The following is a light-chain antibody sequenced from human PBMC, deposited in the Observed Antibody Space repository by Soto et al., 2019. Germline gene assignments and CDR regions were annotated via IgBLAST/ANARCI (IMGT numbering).Light chain of an antibody. Sequence: DILMTQFPSSLSASVGDRVTITCRASQSISSYLNWYQQKPGKAPELLIHAASSLQSGVPSRFSGSGSGTDFTLTISSLQPEDFATYYCQESYSTPWTFGQGTKVDIK. CDR1: QSISSY. V-gene: IGKV1-39*01. CDR2: AAS. J-gene: IGKJ1*01. CDR3: QESYSTPWT.